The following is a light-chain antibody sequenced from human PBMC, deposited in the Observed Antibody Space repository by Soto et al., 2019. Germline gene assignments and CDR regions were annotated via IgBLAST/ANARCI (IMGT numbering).Light chain of an antibody. Sequence: EILLTQSPSTLSLSPGEGVTLSCRASQSVTVNSLAWYQQKPGQAPRLLIYAASTRDTAVPDRFTGSGSGTDFALTISRLEPEDFAVYYCPQYGDSPLTFGPGTKVDLK. J-gene: IGKJ3*01. V-gene: IGKV3-20*01. CDR3: PQYGDSPLT. CDR1: QSVTVNS. CDR2: AAS.